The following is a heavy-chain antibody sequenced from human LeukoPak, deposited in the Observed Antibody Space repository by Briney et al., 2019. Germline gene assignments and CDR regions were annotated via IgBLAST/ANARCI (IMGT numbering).Heavy chain of an antibody. D-gene: IGHD3-22*01. J-gene: IGHJ4*01. CDR2: IYYSGST. CDR3: ARDLAVLGYFHFDY. Sequence: SETLSLTCTVSGGSISSSSYFWGWIRQPPGKGLEWIGSIYYSGSTYYNPSLKSRVTLSVDTSKNQFSLKLSSVTAADTAVYYCARDLAVLGYFHFDYWGQEPWSPSPQ. V-gene: IGHV4-39*07. CDR1: GGSISSSSYF.